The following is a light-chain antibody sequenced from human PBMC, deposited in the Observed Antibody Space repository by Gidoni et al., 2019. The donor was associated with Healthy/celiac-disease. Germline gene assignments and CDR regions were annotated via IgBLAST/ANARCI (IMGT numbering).Light chain of an antibody. J-gene: IGLJ2*01. CDR3: QAWDSSTVV. CDR2: QDS. V-gene: IGLV3-1*01. CDR1: KVGDKY. Sequence: SHELTQPPSVSVSPGQTASITCSGDKVGDKYACWYQQTPGHSPVLFNNQDSKQPSGIPVRFCGSNSGNTATLTISGNQAMDEAEYYCQAWDSSTVVFGGGTKLTVL.